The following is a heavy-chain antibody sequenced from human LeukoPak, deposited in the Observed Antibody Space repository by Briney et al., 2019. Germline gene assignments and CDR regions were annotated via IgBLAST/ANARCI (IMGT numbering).Heavy chain of an antibody. Sequence: GGSLRLSCAASGFTFSSYEMNCVRQAPGKGLEWVSYISSSGGTIYYADSVKGRFTISRDNAKNSLYLQMNSLRAEDTAVYYCAISWGHFDYWGQGTLVTVSS. D-gene: IGHD3-16*01. CDR3: AISWGHFDY. J-gene: IGHJ4*02. V-gene: IGHV3-48*03. CDR1: GFTFSSYE. CDR2: ISSSGGTI.